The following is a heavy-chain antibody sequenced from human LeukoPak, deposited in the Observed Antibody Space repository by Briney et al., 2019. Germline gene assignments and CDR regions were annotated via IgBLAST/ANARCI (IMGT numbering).Heavy chain of an antibody. J-gene: IGHJ4*02. V-gene: IGHV3-23*01. CDR3: AKEEHRITIFGVVNAFDY. CDR2: ITGSGGNT. CDR1: GFTFSSYA. D-gene: IGHD3-3*01. Sequence: GGSLRLSCAASGFTFSSYAMSWVRQAPGKGLEWVSAITGSGGNTYYADSVKGRFTISRDNSKNTLYLQMNSLRAEDTAVYYCAKEEHRITIFGVVNAFDYWGQGTLVTVSS.